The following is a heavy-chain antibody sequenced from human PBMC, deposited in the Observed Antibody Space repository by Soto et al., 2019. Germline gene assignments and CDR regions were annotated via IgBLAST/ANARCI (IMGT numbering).Heavy chain of an antibody. J-gene: IGHJ4*02. Sequence: LSLTCTVSGTSISSYYWSWIRQPPGKGLEWIANIHYSGTTNYNPSLASQVTLSVDTSKNQFSLKMTSVTAADRAMYFCARYNSYAIDYWGRGTLVTVSS. D-gene: IGHD2-8*01. CDR2: IHYSGTT. V-gene: IGHV4-59*01. CDR1: GTSISSYY. CDR3: ARYNSYAIDY.